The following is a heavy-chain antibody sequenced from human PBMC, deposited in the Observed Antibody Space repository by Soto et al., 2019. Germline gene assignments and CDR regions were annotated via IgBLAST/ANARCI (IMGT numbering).Heavy chain of an antibody. Sequence: GASVKVSCKASGYTFTSYGISWVRQAPGQGLEWMGWISAYNGNTNYAQKLQGRVTMTTDTSTSTAYMELRSLRSDDTAVYYCARDPASGDFWSGPRSEDYYYYYGMDVWGQGTTVTVSS. D-gene: IGHD3-3*01. CDR3: ARDPASGDFWSGPRSEDYYYYYGMDV. CDR2: ISAYNGNT. CDR1: GYTFTSYG. J-gene: IGHJ6*02. V-gene: IGHV1-18*04.